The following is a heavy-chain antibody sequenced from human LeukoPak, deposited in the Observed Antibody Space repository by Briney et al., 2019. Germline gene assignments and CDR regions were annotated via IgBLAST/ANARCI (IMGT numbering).Heavy chain of an antibody. CDR2: ISSSSYI. D-gene: IGHD6-6*01. CDR3: AREQVGSSSTIAY. Sequence: GGFLRLSCAASGFTFSSYSMNWVRQAPGKGLEWVSSISSSSYIYYSDAVKGRLTITRDNAKNTLYQQKNNLRGEDTAVYYCAREQVGSSSTIAYWGQGTLVTVSS. V-gene: IGHV3-21*01. J-gene: IGHJ4*02. CDR1: GFTFSSYS.